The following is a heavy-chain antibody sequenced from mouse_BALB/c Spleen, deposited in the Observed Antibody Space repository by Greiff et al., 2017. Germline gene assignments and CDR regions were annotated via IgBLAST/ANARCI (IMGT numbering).Heavy chain of an antibody. Sequence: EVKLVESGGGLVKPGGSLKLSCAASGFTFSSYAMSWVRQTPEKRLEWVASISSGGSTYYPDSVKGRFTISRDNARNILYLQMSSLRSEDTAMYYCARGGGASTMITTWFAYWGQGTLVTVSA. J-gene: IGHJ3*01. CDR1: GFTFSSYA. D-gene: IGHD2-4*01. CDR2: ISSGGST. CDR3: ARGGGASTMITTWFAY. V-gene: IGHV5-6-5*01.